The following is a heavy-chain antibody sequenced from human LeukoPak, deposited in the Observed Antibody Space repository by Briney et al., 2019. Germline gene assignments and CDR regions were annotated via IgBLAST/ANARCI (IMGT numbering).Heavy chain of an antibody. CDR1: GFTFSSYA. CDR2: ISYDGSNI. V-gene: IGHV3-30*09. CDR3: AREKSEYYDSSGFVEHYFDY. D-gene: IGHD3-22*01. J-gene: IGHJ4*02. Sequence: GGSLRLSCAASGFTFSSYAMHWVRQAPGKGLEWVAVISYDGSNIYYADSVKGRFAISRDNSKNTLYLQMNSLRAEDTAVYYCAREKSEYYDSSGFVEHYFDYWGQGTLVTVSS.